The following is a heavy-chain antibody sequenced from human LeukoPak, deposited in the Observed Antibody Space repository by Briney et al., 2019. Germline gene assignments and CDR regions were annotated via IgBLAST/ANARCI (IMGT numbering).Heavy chain of an antibody. Sequence: GGSLRLSCAASGFAFTNAWMNWVRQAPGKGLEWVGRIKSKTDGGTADYAAPVKGRFTISRDDSKNTLYLQMNSLKTEDTAVYYCTTADSSGRFLIDYWGQGTLVTVSS. J-gene: IGHJ4*02. D-gene: IGHD3-22*01. CDR2: IKSKTDGGTA. V-gene: IGHV3-15*07. CDR3: TTADSSGRFLIDY. CDR1: GFAFTNAW.